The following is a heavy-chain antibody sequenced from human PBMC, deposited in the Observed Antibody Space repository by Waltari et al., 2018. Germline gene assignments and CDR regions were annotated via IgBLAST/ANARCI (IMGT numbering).Heavy chain of an antibody. J-gene: IGHJ4*02. CDR2: INHSGST. CDR1: GGSFSGYY. CDR3: ARGGGTYYYGSGSYCFDY. V-gene: IGHV4-34*01. Sequence: QVQLQQWGAGLLKPSETLSLTCAVYGGSFSGYYWSWIRQPPGKGLEWIGEINHSGSTNYNPSLKSRVTRSVDTSKNQFSLKLSSVTAADTAVYYCARGGGTYYYGSGSYCFDYWGQGTLVTVSS. D-gene: IGHD3-10*01.